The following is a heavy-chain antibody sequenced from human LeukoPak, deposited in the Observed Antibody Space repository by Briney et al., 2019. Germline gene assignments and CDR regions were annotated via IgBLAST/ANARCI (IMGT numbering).Heavy chain of an antibody. CDR1: GYTFTGYY. V-gene: IGHV1-2*02. CDR3: ARDLGPLYSSGSWGYFQH. CDR2: INPNSGGT. Sequence: ASVKVSCKASGYTFTGYYMHWVRQAPGQGLEWMGWINPNSGGTNYAQKFQGRVTMTRDTSISTAYMELSRLSSDDTAVYYCARDLGPLYSSGSWGYFQHWGQGTLVTVSS. D-gene: IGHD6-19*01. J-gene: IGHJ1*01.